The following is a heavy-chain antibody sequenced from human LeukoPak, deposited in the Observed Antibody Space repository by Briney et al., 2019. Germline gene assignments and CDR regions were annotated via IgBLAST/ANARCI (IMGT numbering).Heavy chain of an antibody. CDR1: GFTFSSYA. Sequence: GGSLRLSCAASGFTFSSYAMHWVRQAPGKGLEWVAFIRYDGSNKYYADSVKGRFTISRDNSKNTLILQMSSLRAEDTAVYYCATNVVVTAIEDYWGQGTLVTVSS. V-gene: IGHV3-30*02. CDR2: IRYDGSNK. D-gene: IGHD2-21*02. CDR3: ATNVVVTAIEDY. J-gene: IGHJ4*02.